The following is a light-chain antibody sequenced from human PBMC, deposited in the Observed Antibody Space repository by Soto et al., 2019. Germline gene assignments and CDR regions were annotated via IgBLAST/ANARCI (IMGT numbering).Light chain of an antibody. Sequence: QSALTQPASVSGSPGQSITISCTGTSSDIGGYNYVSWYQQHPGKAPKLMVYEVINRPSGVSHRFSGARSGNTASLTICGLQAEDEAVYYCASYSTTSTPYVFGTGTKATVL. V-gene: IGLV2-14*01. CDR2: EVI. J-gene: IGLJ1*01. CDR1: SSDIGGYNY. CDR3: ASYSTTSTPYV.